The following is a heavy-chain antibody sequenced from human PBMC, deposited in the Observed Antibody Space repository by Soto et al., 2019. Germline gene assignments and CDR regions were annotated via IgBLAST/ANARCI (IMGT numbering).Heavy chain of an antibody. D-gene: IGHD6-13*01. CDR2: ISAYNGNT. V-gene: IGHV1-18*01. J-gene: IGHJ4*02. CDR1: GYTFTSYG. CDR3: ARDRSGSSSWYSDY. Sequence: ASVKVSCKASGYTFTSYGISWVRQAPGQGLEWMGWISAYNGNTNYAQKLQGRVTMTTDTSTSTAYMKLRSLRSDDTAVYYCARDRSGSSSWYSDYWGQGTLVTVSS.